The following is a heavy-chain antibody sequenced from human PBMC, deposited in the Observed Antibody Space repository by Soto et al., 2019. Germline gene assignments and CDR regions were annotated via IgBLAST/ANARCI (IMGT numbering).Heavy chain of an antibody. J-gene: IGHJ4*02. D-gene: IGHD4-17*01. CDR2: INHSGST. CDR3: ARAYGGNSGVFDY. V-gene: IGHV4-34*01. CDR1: GGSFSGYY. Sequence: SETLSLTCAVYGGSFSGYYWSWIRQPPGKGLEWIGEINHSGSTNYNPSLKSRVTISVDTSKNQFSLKLSSVTAADTAVYYCARAYGGNSGVFDYWGQGTLVTVSS.